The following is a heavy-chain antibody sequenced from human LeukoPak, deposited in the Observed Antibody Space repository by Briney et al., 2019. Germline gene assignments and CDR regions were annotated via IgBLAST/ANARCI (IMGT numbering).Heavy chain of an antibody. CDR1: GGSISSGGYY. CDR2: IYHSGST. Sequence: SETLSLTCTVSGGSISSGGYYWSCIRQPPGKGLECIGYIYHSGSTYYNPSLKSRVTISVDRSKNQFSLKLSSVTAADTAVYYCARDGGPLYGSGSYALDYWGHGTLVTVSS. J-gene: IGHJ4*01. D-gene: IGHD3-10*01. CDR3: ARDGGPLYGSGSYALDY. V-gene: IGHV4-30-2*01.